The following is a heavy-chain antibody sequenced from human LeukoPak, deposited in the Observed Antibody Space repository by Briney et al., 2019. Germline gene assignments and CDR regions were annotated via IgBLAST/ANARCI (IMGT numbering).Heavy chain of an antibody. CDR2: INPSAGNT. CDR1: GYTFGSYY. D-gene: IGHD2-15*01. J-gene: IGHJ4*02. CDR3: AGCSGGSCTGYYFDY. V-gene: IGHV1-46*01. Sequence: ASVKVSCKASGYTFGSYYLHWVRQAPGQGLEWMGIINPSAGNTNYAQKFQGRVTLTRDTSTSTVYMELSSLRSEDTAVYYCAGCSGGSCTGYYFDYWGQGTLVTVSS.